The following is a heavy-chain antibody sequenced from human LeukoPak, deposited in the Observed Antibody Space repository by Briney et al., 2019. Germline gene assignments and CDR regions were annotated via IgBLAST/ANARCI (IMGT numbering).Heavy chain of an antibody. CDR2: ISTRGTII. Sequence: GGSLRLSCAASGFTFSTYEMNWVRQAPGKGLEWVSYISTRGTIIFYADSVKGRFTISRDNAKNSLYLQMNSLRVENTAVYFCATGSDCGGISNCNGRPGWFDSWGQGAPVTVSS. V-gene: IGHV3-48*03. D-gene: IGHD2-21*01. CDR3: ATGSDCGGISNCNGRPGWFDS. CDR1: GFTFSTYE. J-gene: IGHJ5*01.